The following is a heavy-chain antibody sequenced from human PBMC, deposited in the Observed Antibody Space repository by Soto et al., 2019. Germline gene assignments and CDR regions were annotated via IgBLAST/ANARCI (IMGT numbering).Heavy chain of an antibody. CDR2: ISAGNGNT. Sequence: QVQLVQSGAEVRKPGASVKISCKTSGYTFTLSAMHWVRQAPGQGLEWMGWISAGNGNTKFSQKLQGRVTITRNISAATAYLELSSLRSEDTAVYYCAKTNLNQRSHSDYWGQGTLVTVSS. V-gene: IGHV1-3*01. D-gene: IGHD1-20*01. J-gene: IGHJ4*02. CDR1: GYTFTLSA. CDR3: AKTNLNQRSHSDY.